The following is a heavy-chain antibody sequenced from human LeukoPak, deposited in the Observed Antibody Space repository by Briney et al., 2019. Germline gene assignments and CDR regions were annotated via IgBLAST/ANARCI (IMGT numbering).Heavy chain of an antibody. Sequence: GGSLRLSCAASGFTFSSYAMHWVRQAPGKGLEWVAIISYDGSYKYYADSVKGRFTISRDNSKNTLSLQVNTLRAEDTAVYYCARRESSGWYVDYWGQGTRVTVSS. D-gene: IGHD6-19*01. V-gene: IGHV3-30*04. CDR3: ARRESSGWYVDY. CDR2: ISYDGSYK. CDR1: GFTFSSYA. J-gene: IGHJ4*02.